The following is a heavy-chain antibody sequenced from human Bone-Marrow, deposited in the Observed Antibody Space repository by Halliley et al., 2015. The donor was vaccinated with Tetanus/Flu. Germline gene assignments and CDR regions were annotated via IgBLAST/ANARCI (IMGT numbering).Heavy chain of an antibody. CDR1: GFMFRNYA. D-gene: IGHD2-8*01. J-gene: IGHJ6*02. Sequence: SLRLSCVASGFMFRNYAIHWVRQAPGKGLEWVAVMSMDGRNKYYIDSVKGRFTISRDNSKNTAHLQMNSLRPDDTAVYYCARPRISSYHYSALDVWGQGTTVTVSS. V-gene: IGHV3-30*04. CDR2: MSMDGRNK. CDR3: ARPRISSYHYSALDV.